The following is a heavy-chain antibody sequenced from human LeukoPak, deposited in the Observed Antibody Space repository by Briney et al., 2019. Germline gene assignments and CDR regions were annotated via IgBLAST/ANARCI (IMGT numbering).Heavy chain of an antibody. CDR1: GDSISNADYY. Sequence: SETLSLTCTVSGDSISNADYYYRGWIRQPPGRGLEWVASIYHTGSTYYNPSLKSRVTISVDTSKNQFYLKLTSVTAADTAVFYCAIHRIPVTGNWFDPWGQGTLVTVSS. J-gene: IGHJ5*02. V-gene: IGHV4-39*01. D-gene: IGHD6-19*01. CDR2: IYHTGST. CDR3: AIHRIPVTGNWFDP.